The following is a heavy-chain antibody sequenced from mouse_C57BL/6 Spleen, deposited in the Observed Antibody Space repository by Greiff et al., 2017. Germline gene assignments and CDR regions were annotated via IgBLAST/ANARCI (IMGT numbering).Heavy chain of an antibody. CDR3: ARSGGNTFFDY. J-gene: IGHJ2*01. D-gene: IGHD2-1*01. CDR1: GYTFTSYG. Sequence: QVQLQQSGAELARPGASVTLSCKASGYTFTSYGISWVKQRTGQGLEWIGEIYPRSGNTYYNEKFKGKATLTADKSSSTAYMELRSLTSEDSAVYFCARSGGNTFFDYWGQGTTLTVSS. V-gene: IGHV1-81*01. CDR2: IYPRSGNT.